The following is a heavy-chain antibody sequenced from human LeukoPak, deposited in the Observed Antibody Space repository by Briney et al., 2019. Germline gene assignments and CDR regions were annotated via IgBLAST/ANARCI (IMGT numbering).Heavy chain of an antibody. CDR1: GGTFSSYA. J-gene: IGHJ4*02. CDR3: AKDTGAWAFDH. V-gene: IGHV1-69*05. Sequence: ASVKVSCKASGGTFSSYAISWVRQAPGQGLEWMGGIIPIFGTANYAQKFQGRLTVTMDTSTSTVYMELRSLRSEDTAAYYCAKDTGAWAFDHWGQGTLVTVSS. D-gene: IGHD1-14*01. CDR2: IIPIFGTA.